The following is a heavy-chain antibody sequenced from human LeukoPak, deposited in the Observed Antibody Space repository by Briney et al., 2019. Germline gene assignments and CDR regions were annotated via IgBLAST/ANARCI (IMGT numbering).Heavy chain of an antibody. Sequence: SETLSLTCTVSGGSISSSSYYWGWIRQPPGKGLEWIGSIYYSGSTYYNPSLKSRVTISVDTSKNQFSLKLSSVTAADTAVYYCARDPLRYFDWLGMDVWGKGTTVTVSS. D-gene: IGHD3-9*01. CDR3: ARDPLRYFDWLGMDV. CDR1: GGSISSSSYY. CDR2: IYYSGST. J-gene: IGHJ6*04. V-gene: IGHV4-39*02.